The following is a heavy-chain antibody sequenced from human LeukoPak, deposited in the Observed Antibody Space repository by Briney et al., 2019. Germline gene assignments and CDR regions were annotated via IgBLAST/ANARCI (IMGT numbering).Heavy chain of an antibody. Sequence: GGSLRLSCAASGFTFSSYWMHWVRQAPGKGLVWVSRIISDGSTTSSADSVKGRFTISRDNAKNTLYLQMNSLRDEDTAVYYCARAGYGDLDDAFDIWGQGTMVTVSS. J-gene: IGHJ3*02. CDR3: ARAGYGDLDDAFDI. CDR2: IISDGSTT. V-gene: IGHV3-74*01. D-gene: IGHD4-17*01. CDR1: GFTFSSYW.